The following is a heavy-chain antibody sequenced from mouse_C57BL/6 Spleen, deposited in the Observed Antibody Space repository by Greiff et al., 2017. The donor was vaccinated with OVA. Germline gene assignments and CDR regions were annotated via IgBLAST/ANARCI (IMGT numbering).Heavy chain of an antibody. D-gene: IGHD2-3*01. CDR2: INPNYGTT. J-gene: IGHJ4*01. CDR3: ARGKSDGYCGAMDY. V-gene: IGHV1-39*01. Sequence: EVKLVESGPELVKPGASVKISCKASGYSFTDYNMNWVKQSNGKSLAWIGVINPNYGTTSYNQKFKGKATLTVDQSSSTAYMQLNSLTAEDSAVYYCARGKSDGYCGAMDYWGQGTSVTVSS. CDR1: GYSFTDYN.